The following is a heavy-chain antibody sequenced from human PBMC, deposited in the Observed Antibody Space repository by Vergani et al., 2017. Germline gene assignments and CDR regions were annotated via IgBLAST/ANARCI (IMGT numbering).Heavy chain of an antibody. V-gene: IGHV3-49*05. CDR1: GFTFGDYA. CDR3: ARVFRGYSYGPAAFDI. D-gene: IGHD5-18*01. J-gene: IGHJ3*02. CDR2: IRSKAYGGTT. Sequence: EVQLVESGGGLVKPGRSLRLSCTASGFTFGDYAMSWFRQAPGKGLEWVGFIRSKAYGGTTEYAASVKGRFTISRDDSKSIAYLQMNSLKTEDTAVYYCARVFRGYSYGPAAFDIWGQGTMVTVSS.